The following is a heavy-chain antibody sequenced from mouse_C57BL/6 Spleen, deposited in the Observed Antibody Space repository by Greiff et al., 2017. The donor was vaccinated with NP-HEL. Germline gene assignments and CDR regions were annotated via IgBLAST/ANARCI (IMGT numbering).Heavy chain of an antibody. CDR1: GYTFTSYW. D-gene: IGHD2-3*01. CDR2: IDPSDSYT. CDR3: ARGGYSGDY. Sequence: QVQLQQPGAELVMPGASVKLSCKASGYTFTSYWMHWVKQRPGQGLEWIGEIDPSDSYTNYNQKFKGKSTLTVDKSSSTAYMQLSSLTSEDSAVYYCARGGYSGDYWGQGTTLTVSS. J-gene: IGHJ2*01. V-gene: IGHV1-69*01.